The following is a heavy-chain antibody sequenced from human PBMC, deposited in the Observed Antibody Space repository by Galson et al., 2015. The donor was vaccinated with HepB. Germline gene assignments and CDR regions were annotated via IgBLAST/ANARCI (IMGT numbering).Heavy chain of an antibody. Sequence: SLRLSCAGSGFTVSSDSMAWVRQALGKGLEWVSTIYSDGATHYSDSAEGRFSISRDNSKNTLYLQMNSLRVEDTAVYYCAREFAYNNGRSWGPLDCWGQGTLVTVSS. CDR1: GFTVSSDS. CDR2: IYSDGAT. J-gene: IGHJ4*02. V-gene: IGHV3-66*01. D-gene: IGHD7-27*01. CDR3: AREFAYNNGRSWGPLDC.